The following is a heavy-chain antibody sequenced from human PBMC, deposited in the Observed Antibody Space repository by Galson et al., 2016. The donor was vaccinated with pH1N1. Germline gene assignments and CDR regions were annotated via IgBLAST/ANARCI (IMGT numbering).Heavy chain of an antibody. V-gene: IGHV5-51*01. CDR1: GYRFSSSW. CDR3: ARQNDYGDYRGDAFDI. J-gene: IGHJ3*02. Sequence: QSGAEVTKPGESLKISCKGSGYRFSSSWIGWVRRMPGKGLEWMGIIHLGGSHIRYSPSFQGQVTISADKSINIVSLQWSSLKASDTAMYYCARQNDYGDYRGDAFDILGQGTMVTVSS. CDR2: IHLGGSHI. D-gene: IGHD4-17*01.